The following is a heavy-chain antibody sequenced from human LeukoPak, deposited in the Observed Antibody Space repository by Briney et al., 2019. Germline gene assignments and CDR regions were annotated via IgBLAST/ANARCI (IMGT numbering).Heavy chain of an antibody. Sequence: GGSLRLSCAASGFTIGNKYMNWVRQAPGKGLVWVSRISYDGGDPSYADSVRGRFTISRDNSKNTLYVQMNSLRDEDTAVYYCAKDQRWESPHYLDSWGQGTQVTVSS. D-gene: IGHD1-26*01. J-gene: IGHJ4*02. CDR2: ISYDGGDP. CDR1: GFTIGNKY. V-gene: IGHV3-74*01. CDR3: AKDQRWESPHYLDS.